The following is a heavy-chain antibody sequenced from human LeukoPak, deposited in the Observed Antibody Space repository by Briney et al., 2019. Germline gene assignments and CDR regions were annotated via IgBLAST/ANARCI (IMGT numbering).Heavy chain of an antibody. CDR3: ARAILGMIIRAFDP. J-gene: IGHJ5*02. V-gene: IGHV1-8*01. Sequence: ASVKVSCKASGYTFTNFDVNWVRQASGQGLEWVGWMNPNSGSTGYAQKFQDRVTMTRNTSIGIAYMELSSLRSDDTAVYYCARAILGMIIRAFDPWGQGTLVTVSS. CDR2: MNPNSGST. D-gene: IGHD3-3*01. CDR1: GYTFTNFD.